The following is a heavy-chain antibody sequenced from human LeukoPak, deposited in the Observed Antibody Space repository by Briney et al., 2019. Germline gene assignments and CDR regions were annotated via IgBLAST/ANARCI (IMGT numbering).Heavy chain of an antibody. CDR1: GGSINSGNW. V-gene: IGHV3-53*05. J-gene: IGHJ4*02. D-gene: IGHD6-6*01. CDR3: AKDWTARPLDY. CDR2: VTSGGGT. Sequence: PSGTLSLTCVVSGGSINSGNWWSWVRQPPGKGLAWVSSVTSGGGTYYADSVKGRFTISRDNSKNTLYLQMNSLRAEDTAVYYCAKDWTARPLDYWGQGTLVTVSS.